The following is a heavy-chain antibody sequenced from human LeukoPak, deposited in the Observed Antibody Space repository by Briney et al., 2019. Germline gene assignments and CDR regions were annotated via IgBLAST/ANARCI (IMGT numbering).Heavy chain of an antibody. D-gene: IGHD6-19*01. CDR2: ISGSGGST. J-gene: IGHJ4*02. CDR1: GFSISNYW. CDR3: AKDSIAVAGYFDY. Sequence: PGGSLRLSCAASGFSISNYWMNWVRQAPGKGLEWVSAISGSGGSTYYADSVKGRFTISRDNSKNTLYLQMNSLRAEDTAVYYCAKDSIAVAGYFDYWGQGTLVTVSS. V-gene: IGHV3-23*01.